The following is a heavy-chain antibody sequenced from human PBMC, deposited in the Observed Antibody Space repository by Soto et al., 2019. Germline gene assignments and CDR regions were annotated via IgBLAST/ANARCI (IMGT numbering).Heavy chain of an antibody. CDR2: ISSSSSTI. CDR1: GFTFSSYS. J-gene: IGHJ4*02. V-gene: IGHV3-48*01. Sequence: EVQLVESGGGLVQPGGSLRLSCAASGFTFSSYSMNWVRQAPGKGLEWGSYISSSSSTIYYADSVKSRFTISRDNAKNSLYLQMNSLRAEDTAVYYCARDKGRSPLDYWGQGTLVTVSS. D-gene: IGHD2-15*01. CDR3: ARDKGRSPLDY.